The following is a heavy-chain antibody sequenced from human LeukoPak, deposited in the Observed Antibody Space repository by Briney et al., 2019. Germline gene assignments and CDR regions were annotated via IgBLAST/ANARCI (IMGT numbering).Heavy chain of an antibody. V-gene: IGHV4-34*01. CDR2: INHSGTT. CDR1: GGSFTGYY. CDR3: ARKEGRSEYQPSFDS. D-gene: IGHD2-2*01. Sequence: PSETLSLTCAVYGGSFTGYYWSWIRQTPGEGLEWIGEINHSGTTNYNPSLKSRVTISVDTSKNQFSLKLGSMTAADTAVYYCARKEGRSEYQPSFDSWGQGTLVTVSS. J-gene: IGHJ4*02.